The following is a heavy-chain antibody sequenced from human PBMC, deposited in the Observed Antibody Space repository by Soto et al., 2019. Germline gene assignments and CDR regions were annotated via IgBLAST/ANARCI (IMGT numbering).Heavy chain of an antibody. CDR2: IYYSGST. Sequence: QVQLQESGPGLVKPSQTLSLTCTVSGGSISSGGYYLSWIRQHPGKGLEWIGYIYYSGSTYYNPSLKSRVTISVDTSKNQCSLKLSSVTAAYTAVYYCARVLGAAAGTWYYYGMDVWGQGTTVTVSS. CDR1: GGSISSGGYY. V-gene: IGHV4-31*03. J-gene: IGHJ6*02. CDR3: ARVLGAAAGTWYYYGMDV. D-gene: IGHD6-13*01.